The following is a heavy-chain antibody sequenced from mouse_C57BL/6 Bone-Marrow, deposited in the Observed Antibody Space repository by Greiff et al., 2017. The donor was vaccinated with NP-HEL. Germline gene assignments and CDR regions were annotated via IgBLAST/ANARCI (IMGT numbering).Heavy chain of an antibody. CDR2: INPGSGGT. CDR1: GYAFTNYL. CDR3: ARGGIYYDYAWFAY. V-gene: IGHV1-54*01. J-gene: IGHJ3*01. D-gene: IGHD2-4*01. Sequence: QVQLKESGAELVRPGTSVKVSCKASGYAFTNYLIEWVKQRPGQGLEWIGVINPGSGGTNYNEKFKGKATLTADKSSSTAYMQVSSLTSEDSSVYFCARGGIYYDYAWFAYWGQGTLVTVSA.